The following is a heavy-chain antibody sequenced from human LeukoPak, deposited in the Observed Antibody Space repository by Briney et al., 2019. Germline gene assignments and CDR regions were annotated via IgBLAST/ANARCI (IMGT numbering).Heavy chain of an antibody. CDR3: ARLRYCSSSSCYGLYYFDH. J-gene: IGHJ4*02. V-gene: IGHV3-11*01. Sequence: GGSLRLSCAASGFIFSDYYMSWIRQAPGKGLEWISYISSSGSTKYYADSVKGRFTISRDNAKNSLYLQMNSLRAEDTAVCYCARLRYCSSSSCYGLYYFDHWGQGTLVTVSS. CDR1: GFIFSDYY. D-gene: IGHD2-2*01. CDR2: ISSSGSTK.